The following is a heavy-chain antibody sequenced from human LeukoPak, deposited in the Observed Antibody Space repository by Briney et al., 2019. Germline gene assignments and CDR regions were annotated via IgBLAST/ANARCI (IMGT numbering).Heavy chain of an antibody. CDR1: GFTFSSYG. V-gene: IGHV3-30*18. CDR2: ISYDGSNK. CDR3: AKGWDL. Sequence: QPGGSLRLSCAASGFTFSSYGMHWVRQAPGKGLEWVAVISYDGSNKYYADSVKGRFTISRDNSKSTLYLQMNSLRAEDTAVYYCAKGWDLWGQGTLVTVSS. J-gene: IGHJ5*02.